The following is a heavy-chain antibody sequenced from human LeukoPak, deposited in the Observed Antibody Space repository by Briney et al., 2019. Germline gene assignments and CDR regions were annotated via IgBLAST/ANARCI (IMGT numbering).Heavy chain of an antibody. D-gene: IGHD3-3*01. J-gene: IGHJ4*02. CDR1: GFTFDDYA. V-gene: IGHV3-43D*04. Sequence: GGSLRPSCAASGFTFDDYAMHWVRQAPGKGLEWVSLISWDGGSTYYADSVKGRFTISRDNSKNSLYLQMNSLRAEDTALYYCAKERDSYDFCSGTDYWGQGTLVTVSS. CDR2: ISWDGGST. CDR3: AKERDSYDFCSGTDY.